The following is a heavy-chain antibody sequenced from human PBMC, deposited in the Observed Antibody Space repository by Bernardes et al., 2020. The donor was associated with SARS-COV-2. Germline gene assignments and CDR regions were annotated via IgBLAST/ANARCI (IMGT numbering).Heavy chain of an antibody. V-gene: IGHV4-39*01. CDR1: GGSIRGSSWY. CDR3: ARRGQLVDS. D-gene: IGHD6-13*01. Sequence: SETLSLTCTVSGGSIRGSSWYWGWIRQSPGKGLEWIGGIYDSGSTYYKPSIRSRVTMSIDTSNNQYSLKMTSVTAADTALYYCARRGQLVDSWGQGTLVTVSS. CDR2: IYDSGST. J-gene: IGHJ5*01.